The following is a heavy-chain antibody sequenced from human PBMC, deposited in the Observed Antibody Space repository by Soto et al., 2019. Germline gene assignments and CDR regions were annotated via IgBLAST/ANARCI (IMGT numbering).Heavy chain of an antibody. CDR2: IYHSGST. D-gene: IGHD2-21*01. CDR1: GDSISRGGYY. Sequence: QVQLQESGPGLVKPSQTLSLTCTVSGDSISRGGYYWNWIRQHPRKGLEWIGYIYHSGSTNYNPSLKSRVTISVDTAKNQLSLELINVTAADTAVYYCARDGAGAYGLGWFDPWGQGILVTVSS. V-gene: IGHV4-31*03. CDR3: ARDGAGAYGLGWFDP. J-gene: IGHJ5*02.